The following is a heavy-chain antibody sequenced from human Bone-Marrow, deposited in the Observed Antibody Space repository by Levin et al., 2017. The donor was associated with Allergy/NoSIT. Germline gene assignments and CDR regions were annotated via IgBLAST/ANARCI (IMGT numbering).Heavy chain of an antibody. J-gene: IGHJ3*02. CDR1: GFTFSSYW. Sequence: PGESLKISCAASGFTFSSYWMSWVRQAPGKGLEWVANIKQDGSEKYYVDSVKGRFTISRDNAKNSLYLQMNSLRAEDTAVYYCARETTGTVHAFDSWGQGTMVTVSS. D-gene: IGHD1-7*01. CDR3: ARETTGTVHAFDS. CDR2: IKQDGSEK. V-gene: IGHV3-7*01.